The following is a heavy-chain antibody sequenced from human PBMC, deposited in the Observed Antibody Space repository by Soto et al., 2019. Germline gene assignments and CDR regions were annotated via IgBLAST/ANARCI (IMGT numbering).Heavy chain of an antibody. CDR1: GFPISSYY. D-gene: IGHD3-22*01. CDR3: SSGLIVEADTYNPGIDF. CDR2: MSYDGSNR. Sequence: TLRRTCAASGFPISSYYLRWVLQAPGKGLDWVAVMSYDGSNRYYADCVKGRFTIARDNSKNTLYLQMNSLRAEDTAVYYCSSGLIVEADTYNPGIDFWGQATTLILSS. V-gene: IGHV3-30-3*01. J-gene: IGHJ6*01.